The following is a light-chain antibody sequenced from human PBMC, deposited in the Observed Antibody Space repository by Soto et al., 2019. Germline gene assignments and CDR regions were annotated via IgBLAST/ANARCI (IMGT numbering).Light chain of an antibody. CDR1: QTVRNNY. CDR2: DAS. Sequence: EFVFTQSPGTRSLSPGERATLSCRASQTVRNNYLAWYQQKLGQAPRLMIYDASSRATGIPERFSGGGSGTDCTLTISRLEPEDFAVYYCQQFSSYTLTFGGGTKVDIK. V-gene: IGKV3-20*01. CDR3: QQFSSYTLT. J-gene: IGKJ4*01.